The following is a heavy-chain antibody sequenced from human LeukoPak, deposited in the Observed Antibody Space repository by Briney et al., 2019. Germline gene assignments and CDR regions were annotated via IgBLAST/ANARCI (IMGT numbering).Heavy chain of an antibody. CDR3: ARREGSDYDSSGYLDY. V-gene: IGHV1-46*01. CDR1: GYTFTSYY. Sequence: GASVKVSCKAPGYTFTSYYMRWVRQAPGQGLEWMGIINPSGASTSYAQKFQGRVTMTRDTSTSTVYMELSSLRSEDTAVYYCARREGSDYDSSGYLDYWGQGTLVTVSS. CDR2: INPSGAST. J-gene: IGHJ4*02. D-gene: IGHD3-22*01.